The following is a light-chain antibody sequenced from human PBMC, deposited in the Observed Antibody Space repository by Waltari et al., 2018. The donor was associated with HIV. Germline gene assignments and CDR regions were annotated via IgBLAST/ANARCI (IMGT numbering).Light chain of an antibody. J-gene: IGLJ3*02. CDR3: QSYDSNTFWV. Sequence: NFMLTQPHSVSASPGKTVTISCTRSSGSIASNYVQWYQQRPGSSPSTVIYEANQRPSGVPDRFSGSIDSSSNSASLTISGLKTEDEADYYCQSYDSNTFWVFGGGTKLTVL. CDR1: SGSIASNY. V-gene: IGLV6-57*01. CDR2: EAN.